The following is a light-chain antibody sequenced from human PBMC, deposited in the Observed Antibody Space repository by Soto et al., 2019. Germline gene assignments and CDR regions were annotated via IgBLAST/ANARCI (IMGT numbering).Light chain of an antibody. CDR3: QQYNSYSVT. Sequence: DIQMTQSPSTLSAFVGDRVTITCRASQSIGRSLVWYQQKPGKVPKVLMYDASSLESGVPSRFSGSGSGTEFTLTISSLQPDDFASYYCQQYNSYSVTFGGGTKVEIK. V-gene: IGKV1-5*01. CDR1: QSIGRS. CDR2: DAS. J-gene: IGKJ4*01.